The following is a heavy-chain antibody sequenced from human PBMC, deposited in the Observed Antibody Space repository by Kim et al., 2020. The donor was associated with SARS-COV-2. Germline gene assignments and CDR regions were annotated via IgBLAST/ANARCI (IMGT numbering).Heavy chain of an antibody. CDR2: T. D-gene: IGHD3-22*01. V-gene: IGHV4-59*01. J-gene: IGHJ4*02. Sequence: TSYNPSLDSRVTISVDTSKNQFSLNLSAVTAADAAVYYCAHSSGYYYFDYWGQGTLVTVSS. CDR3: AHSSGYYYFDY.